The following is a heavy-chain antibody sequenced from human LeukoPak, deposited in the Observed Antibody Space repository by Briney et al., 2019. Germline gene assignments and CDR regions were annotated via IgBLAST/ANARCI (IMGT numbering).Heavy chain of an antibody. Sequence: ASVKVSCKASGYTFTSYYMHWVRQAPGQGLEWMGIINPSGGSTSYAQKFQGRVTMTRDTSTSTVYMALSSLRSEDTAVYYCARGFPYYDILTGLDYWGQGTLVTVSS. D-gene: IGHD3-9*01. CDR1: GYTFTSYY. CDR2: INPSGGST. CDR3: ARGFPYYDILTGLDY. V-gene: IGHV1-46*01. J-gene: IGHJ4*02.